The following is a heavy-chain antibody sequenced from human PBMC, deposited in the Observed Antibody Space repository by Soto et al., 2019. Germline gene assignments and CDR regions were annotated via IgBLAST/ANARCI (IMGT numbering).Heavy chain of an antibody. J-gene: IGHJ4*02. CDR3: ARGVMITFGGVIFDFDY. V-gene: IGHV1-2*02. D-gene: IGHD3-16*02. Sequence: ASVKVSCKASGYTFTGYYMHWVRQAHGQGLEWMGWINPNSGGTNYAQKFQGRVTMTRDTSISTAYMELSRLRSDDTAVYYCARGVMITFGGVIFDFDYWGQGTLVTVSS. CDR2: INPNSGGT. CDR1: GYTFTGYY.